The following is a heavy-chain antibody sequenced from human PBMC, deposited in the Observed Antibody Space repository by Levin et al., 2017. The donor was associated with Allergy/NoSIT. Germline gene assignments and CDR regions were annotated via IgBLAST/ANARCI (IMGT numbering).Heavy chain of an antibody. V-gene: IGHV3-9*01. CDR3: AKDYYGSGSYVGYGFDF. J-gene: IGHJ3*01. CDR2: ISWNSGGI. Sequence: TGGSLRLSCAASGITFDDYAMHWVRQAPGKGLEWVSGISWNSGGIGYADSVKGRFTISRDNAKNSLYLQMNNLRAEDTALYYCAKDYYGSGSYVGYGFDFWGPGTMVTVSS. D-gene: IGHD3-10*01. CDR1: GITFDDYA.